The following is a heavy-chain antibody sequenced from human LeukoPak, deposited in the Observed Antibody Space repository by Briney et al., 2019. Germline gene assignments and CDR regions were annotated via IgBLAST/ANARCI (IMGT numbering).Heavy chain of an antibody. V-gene: IGHV4-59*10. CDR2: ISGSGST. J-gene: IGHJ6*03. CDR3: ARASAFGEFRTGYYYYMDV. Sequence: SETLSLTCAVYGGSFSGYYWTWIRQPAGKGLEWIGRISGSGSTLYNPSLESRVTISLDTSNNQFSLKLSSVTAADTAVYYCARASAFGEFRTGYYYYMDVWGKGTTVTISS. CDR1: GGSFSGYY. D-gene: IGHD3-10*01.